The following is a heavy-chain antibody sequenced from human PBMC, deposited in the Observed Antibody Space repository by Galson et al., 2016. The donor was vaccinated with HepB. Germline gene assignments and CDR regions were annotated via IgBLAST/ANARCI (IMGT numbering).Heavy chain of an antibody. CDR2: IFHTGST. CDR3: VRRTYEGAFDI. CDR1: GVSICSSTW. Sequence: SETLSLTCAVSGVSICSSTWWSWVRQSPRKGLEWIGEIFHTGSTNYNSSLKSRVTISVDKSKNQCSLKVTSVTAADTAVYYCVRRTYEGAFDIWGQGAMVTVSS. J-gene: IGHJ3*02. V-gene: IGHV4-4*02. D-gene: IGHD3-16*01.